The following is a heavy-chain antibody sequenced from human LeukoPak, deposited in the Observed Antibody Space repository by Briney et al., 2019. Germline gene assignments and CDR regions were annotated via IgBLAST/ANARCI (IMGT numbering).Heavy chain of an antibody. CDR3: ARADYYYDSSGYYPVFDY. V-gene: IGHV4-59*01. Sequence: SETLSLTCTVSGGSISSYYWSWIRQPPGKGLEWIGYIYYSGSTNYNPSLKSQVTISVDTSKNQFSLKLSSVTAADTAVYYCARADYYYDSSGYYPVFDYWGQGTLVTVSS. CDR2: IYYSGST. J-gene: IGHJ4*02. CDR1: GGSISSYY. D-gene: IGHD3-22*01.